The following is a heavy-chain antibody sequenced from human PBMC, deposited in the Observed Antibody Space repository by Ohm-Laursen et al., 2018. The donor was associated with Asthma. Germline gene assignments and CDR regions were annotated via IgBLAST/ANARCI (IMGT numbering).Heavy chain of an antibody. CDR2: IYHGGST. CDR1: GGSISSRAHS. D-gene: IGHD3-10*01. Sequence: SQTLSLTCVVSGGSISSRAHSWSWIRQPPGKGLEWIGNIYHGGSTYDNPSLKSRVTISLDRSENQFSLKLSSVTAADTAVYYCASYYYGSGSSYYFDYWGQGTLVTVSS. V-gene: IGHV4-30-2*01. CDR3: ASYYYGSGSSYYFDY. J-gene: IGHJ4*02.